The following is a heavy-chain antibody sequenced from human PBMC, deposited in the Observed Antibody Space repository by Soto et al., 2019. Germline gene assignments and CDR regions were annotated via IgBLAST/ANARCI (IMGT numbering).Heavy chain of an antibody. Sequence: EVQLVESGGGLVKPGGSLRLSCAASGFIFSNAWMSWVRQAPGKGLEWVGRIKTKTDGGTTDYAAPVKGTFTISRDDSKNTLYLQMNSLKTEDTAVYYCTTGVTSRGMDVWGQGTTVTVSS. CDR1: GFIFSNAW. CDR2: IKTKTDGGTT. CDR3: TTGVTSRGMDV. V-gene: IGHV3-15*01. J-gene: IGHJ6*02. D-gene: IGHD2-21*02.